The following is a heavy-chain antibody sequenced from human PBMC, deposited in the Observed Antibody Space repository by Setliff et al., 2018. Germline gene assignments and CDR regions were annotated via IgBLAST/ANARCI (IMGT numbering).Heavy chain of an antibody. V-gene: IGHV4-4*08. D-gene: IGHD3-10*01. Sequence: PSETLSLTCTVSDVSISGYYWSWIRQPPGKGLEWIGYIYTKGSTNYSPSLRSRVTISLDTSKNHFSLNLRSVTAADTAVYFCARSLSSGSYWNPRPFYSDSWGQGTLVTVSS. CDR1: DVSISGYY. J-gene: IGHJ4*02. CDR3: ARSLSSGSYWNPRPFYSDS. CDR2: IYTKGST.